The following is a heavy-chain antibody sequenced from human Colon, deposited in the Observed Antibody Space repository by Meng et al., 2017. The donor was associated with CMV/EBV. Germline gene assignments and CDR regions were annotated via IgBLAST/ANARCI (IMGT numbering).Heavy chain of an antibody. Sequence: EVQLVESGGGLVQPGGSLRLSCAASGFTFSSYWMSWVRQAPGKGLEWVANINQARSQQYYVDSVKGRFTISRDNAQNSVYLQMDSLRAEDTAVYYCARHYTSGWSIDYWGQGTLVTVSS. J-gene: IGHJ4*02. CDR3: ARHYTSGWSIDY. V-gene: IGHV3-7*04. D-gene: IGHD6-19*01. CDR1: GFTFSSYW. CDR2: INQARSQQ.